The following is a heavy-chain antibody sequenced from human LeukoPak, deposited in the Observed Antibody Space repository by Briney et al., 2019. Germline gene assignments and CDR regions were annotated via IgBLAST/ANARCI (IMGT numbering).Heavy chain of an antibody. J-gene: IGHJ3*02. CDR2: ISAYNGNT. CDR1: GYTLTSYG. CDR3: ASVEQQLLTSGAFDI. V-gene: IGHV1-18*01. D-gene: IGHD6-13*01. Sequence: ASVKVSCKASGYTLTSYGISWVRQAPGQGLEWMGWISAYNGNTNYAQKLQGRVTMTTDTFTSTAYMELRSLRSDDTAVYYCASVEQQLLTSGAFDIWGQGTMVTVSS.